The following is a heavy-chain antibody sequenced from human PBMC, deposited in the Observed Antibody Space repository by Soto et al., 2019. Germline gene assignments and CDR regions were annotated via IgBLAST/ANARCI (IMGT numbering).Heavy chain of an antibody. CDR2: IKPDGGEK. CDR3: ARGDFYDSSGPFSDAFDI. V-gene: IGHV3-7*04. Sequence: GGSMRLSCAASGFTFSTYWMSWVRQAPGKGLQWVANIKPDGGEKWYVDSVRGRFTISRDNVKNSLYLQMNNVRAEDTAVYYCARGDFYDSSGPFSDAFDIWGQGTMVTVSS. D-gene: IGHD3-22*01. CDR1: GFTFSTYW. J-gene: IGHJ3*02.